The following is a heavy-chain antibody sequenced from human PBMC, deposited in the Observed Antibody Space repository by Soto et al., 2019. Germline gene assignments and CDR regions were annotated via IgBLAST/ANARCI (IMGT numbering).Heavy chain of an antibody. J-gene: IGHJ3*02. Sequence: ASVKVSCKASGGTFSSYSISWGRQAPGQGLEWMGGIIPIFGTANYAQKFQGRVTITADESTSTAYMELSSLRSEDTAVYYCARDGDSGYDYPVDAFDIWGRGTMVTVSS. D-gene: IGHD5-12*01. V-gene: IGHV1-69*13. CDR2: IIPIFGTA. CDR3: ARDGDSGYDYPVDAFDI. CDR1: GGTFSSYS.